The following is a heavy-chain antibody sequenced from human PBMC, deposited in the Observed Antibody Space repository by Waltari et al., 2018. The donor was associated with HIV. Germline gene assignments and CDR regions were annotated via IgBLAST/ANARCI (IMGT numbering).Heavy chain of an antibody. V-gene: IGHV4-34*01. J-gene: IGHJ4*02. Sequence: VQVHQWGAGLLKPSETLSLTCAVYGGSLSGYHWNWISQPPGKGLEWIGEINHSGITNYNPSLKKRFTISRDTSKNHFSLKLTSVTAADTAVYYCAISEAVATLIDYWGQGTLVTVSS. CDR3: AISEAVATLIDY. CDR2: INHSGIT. CDR1: GGSLSGYH. D-gene: IGHD2-15*01.